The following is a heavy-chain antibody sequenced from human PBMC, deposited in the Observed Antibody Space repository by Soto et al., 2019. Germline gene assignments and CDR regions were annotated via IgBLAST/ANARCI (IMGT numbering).Heavy chain of an antibody. Sequence: GGSLRLSGAASGGTLSSYARSWVRQAPGKGLEWVSAISGSGGSTYYADSVKGRFTTSRDNSKNTLYLQMNSLRAEDTAVYYCAKDEAYSRPNWFDPWGQGTLVTVSS. CDR2: ISGSGGST. J-gene: IGHJ5*02. CDR1: GGTLSSYA. V-gene: IGHV3-23*01. CDR3: AKDEAYSRPNWFDP. D-gene: IGHD6-13*01.